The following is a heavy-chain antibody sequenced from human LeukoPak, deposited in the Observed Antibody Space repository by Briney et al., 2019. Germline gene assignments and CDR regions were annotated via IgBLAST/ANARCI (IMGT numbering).Heavy chain of an antibody. D-gene: IGHD3-22*01. CDR1: GYTFTSYD. V-gene: IGHV1-8*03. CDR2: MNPNSGNT. J-gene: IGHJ4*02. Sequence: GASVKVSCKASGYTFTSYDINWVRQATGQGLEWMGWMNPNSGNTGYAQKFQGRVTITRNTSISTAYMELSSLRSEDTAVYYCARGGQERYYDSSGYSDYWGQGTLVTVSS. CDR3: ARGGQERYYDSSGYSDY.